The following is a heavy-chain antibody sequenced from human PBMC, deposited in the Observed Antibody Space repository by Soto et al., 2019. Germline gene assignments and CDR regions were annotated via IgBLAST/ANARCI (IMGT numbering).Heavy chain of an antibody. J-gene: IGHJ3*02. V-gene: IGHV4-59*02. CDR3: ARDAYYYDSHGQQGHAFEI. CDR1: GDSVSCYY. D-gene: IGHD3-22*01. CDR2: IHHSGSS. Sequence: PSETLSLTCTVSGDSVSCYYWSWTRQPPGKGLEWIGYIHHSGSSNYNPSLTSRVIISVDTSKNQFSLKLSSVTAADTAVYYCARDAYYYDSHGQQGHAFEIWGQGTMVTVSS.